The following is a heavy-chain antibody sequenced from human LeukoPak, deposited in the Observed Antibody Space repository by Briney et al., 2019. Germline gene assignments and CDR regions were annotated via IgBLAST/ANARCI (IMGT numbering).Heavy chain of an antibody. CDR2: ISVTGDST. V-gene: IGHV3-23*01. Sequence: GGSLRLSCAASGFTFSSYAMSWVRQAPGKGLEWVSAISVTGDSTYYADSVKGRFTISRDNSKNTLYLQMNSLRAEDTAVYYCANNFYASGSWGFDLWGQGTLVTVSS. J-gene: IGHJ3*01. D-gene: IGHD3-10*01. CDR1: GFTFSSYA. CDR3: ANNFYASGSWGFDL.